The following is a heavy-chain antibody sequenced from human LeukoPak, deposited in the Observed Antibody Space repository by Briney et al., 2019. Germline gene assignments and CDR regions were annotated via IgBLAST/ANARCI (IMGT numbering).Heavy chain of an antibody. CDR3: ARLDSGGNSEY. Sequence: GESLKISCKDSGYRFNTHWIGWVRQMPGKGLEWMGGVYVDDSDTKYSPSFQGQVTISAAKSISTAYLQWNGLKASDTAMYYCARLDSGGNSEYWGQGTLVTVSS. V-gene: IGHV5-51*01. CDR2: VYVDDSDT. D-gene: IGHD4-23*01. J-gene: IGHJ4*02. CDR1: GYRFNTHW.